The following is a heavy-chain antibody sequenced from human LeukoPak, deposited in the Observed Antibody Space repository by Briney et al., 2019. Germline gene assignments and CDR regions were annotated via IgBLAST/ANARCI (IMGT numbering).Heavy chain of an antibody. D-gene: IGHD3-10*01. CDR2: MKQDGNEK. CDR1: GFTFSSYW. J-gene: IGHJ4*02. V-gene: IGHV3-7*01. Sequence: GGSLRLSCAASGFTFSSYWMSWVRQAPGKGLEWVANMKQDGNEKYYVDSVKGRLTISRDNAKNSLYLQMNSLRAEDTAVYYCASQITISYYFDYWGQGTLVTVSS. CDR3: ASQITISYYFDY.